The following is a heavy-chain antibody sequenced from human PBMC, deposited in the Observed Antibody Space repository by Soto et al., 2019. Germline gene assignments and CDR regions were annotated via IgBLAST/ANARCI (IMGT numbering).Heavy chain of an antibody. V-gene: IGHV4-30-4*01. Sequence: SETLSLTCTVSGDSISTPHYYWSWIRQPPGKGLEWIGYIYYSGSTNYNPSLKSRVTISVDTSKNQFSLKLSSVTAADTAVYYCARRYGYSFDYWGQGTLVTVSS. CDR1: GDSISTPHYY. J-gene: IGHJ4*02. D-gene: IGHD1-1*01. CDR3: ARRYGYSFDY. CDR2: IYYSGST.